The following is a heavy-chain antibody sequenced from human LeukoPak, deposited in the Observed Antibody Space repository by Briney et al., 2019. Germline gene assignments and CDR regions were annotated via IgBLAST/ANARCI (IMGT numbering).Heavy chain of an antibody. Sequence: EGSLRLSCAASGFTFSSYGMSWVRQAPGKGLEWVSTISGRVGSTYYADSVKGRFTISRDNSKNTLFLQMSSLRAEDTAVYYCAKGAAVAGSGSYYFDYWGQGTLVTVSS. V-gene: IGHV3-23*01. CDR1: GFTFSSYG. J-gene: IGHJ4*02. D-gene: IGHD6-19*01. CDR2: ISGRVGST. CDR3: AKGAAVAGSGSYYFDY.